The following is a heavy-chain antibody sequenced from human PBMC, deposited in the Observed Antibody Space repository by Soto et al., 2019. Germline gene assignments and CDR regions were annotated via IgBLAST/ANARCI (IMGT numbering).Heavy chain of an antibody. D-gene: IGHD3-22*01. CDR2: ISYDGRNK. V-gene: IGHV3-30-3*01. J-gene: IGHJ4*02. CDR1: GFTFSSYA. CDR3: ARDGGIVVVITKSFLDY. Sequence: GGSLRLSCGASGFTFSSYAIHWVRQAPGKGLEWVAVISYDGRNKYYAESVKGRFTISRDNSKNTLYLQMNSLRAEDTAVYYCARDGGIVVVITKSFLDYWRQGSLVSVSS.